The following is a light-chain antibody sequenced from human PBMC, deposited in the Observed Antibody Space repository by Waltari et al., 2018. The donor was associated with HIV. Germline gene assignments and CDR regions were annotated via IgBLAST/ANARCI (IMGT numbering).Light chain of an antibody. CDR1: QSVSSN. CDR3: QQYNDWPRT. Sequence: EIVMTQSPATLSVSPGERATLSCRTSQSVSSNLAWYQHKPGQAPRLLIYGESTRATSIPARFSGSGSGTGFTLTISSLQSEDLAVYYFQQYNDWPRTFGQGTKVEIK. V-gene: IGKV3-15*01. J-gene: IGKJ1*01. CDR2: GES.